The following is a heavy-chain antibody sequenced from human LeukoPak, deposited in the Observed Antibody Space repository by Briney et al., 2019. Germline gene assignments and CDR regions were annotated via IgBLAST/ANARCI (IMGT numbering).Heavy chain of an antibody. CDR1: GFTFSSYA. Sequence: GGSLRLSCAASGFTFSSYAMSWVRQAPGKGLEWVANIKQDGSEKHYVDSVRGRFTISRDNAKNSLYLQMNSLRAEDTAVYYCARDMGGYSSSWYVTCFDYWGQGTLVTVSS. D-gene: IGHD6-13*01. CDR2: IKQDGSEK. CDR3: ARDMGGYSSSWYVTCFDY. J-gene: IGHJ4*02. V-gene: IGHV3-7*01.